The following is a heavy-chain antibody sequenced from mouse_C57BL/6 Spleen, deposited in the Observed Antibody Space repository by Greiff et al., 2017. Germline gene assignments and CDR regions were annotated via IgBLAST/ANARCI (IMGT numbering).Heavy chain of an antibody. CDR1: GYTFTSYW. CDR3: AILEIYDGYYYAMDY. V-gene: IGHV1-74*01. J-gene: IGHJ4*01. Sequence: QVHVKQPGAELVKPGASVKVSCKASGYTFTSYWMHWVKQRPGQGLEWIGRIHPSDSDTNYNQKFKGKATLTVDKSSSTAYMQLSSLTSEDSAVYYCAILEIYDGYYYAMDYWGQGTSDTVCS. D-gene: IGHD2-3*01. CDR2: IHPSDSDT.